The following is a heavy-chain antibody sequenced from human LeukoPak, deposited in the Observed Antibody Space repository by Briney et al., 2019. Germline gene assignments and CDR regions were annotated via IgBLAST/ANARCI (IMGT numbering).Heavy chain of an antibody. CDR3: ASGSTSCPKYD. J-gene: IGHJ4*02. V-gene: IGHV3-30-3*01. CDR2: ISYDGSNK. CDR1: GFTFSSYA. D-gene: IGHD2-2*01. Sequence: PGGSLRLSCAASGFTFSSYAMPWVRQAPGKGLEWVAVISYDGSNKYHADSVKGRFTISRDNSKNTLYLQMNSLRAEDTAVYYCASGSTSCPKYDWGQGTLVTVSS.